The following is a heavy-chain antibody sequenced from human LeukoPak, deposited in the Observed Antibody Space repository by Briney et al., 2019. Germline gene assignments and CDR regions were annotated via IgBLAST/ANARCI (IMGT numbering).Heavy chain of an antibody. V-gene: IGHV3-33*08. Sequence: GGSLRLSCAASGFTFSSYAMSWVRQAPGKGLEWVAVIWSDGSDKYYADSVKGRFTISRDNSKNTLYLQMNSLRAEDTAVYYCARVYNTNYAYFDYWGQGTLVTVSS. J-gene: IGHJ4*02. D-gene: IGHD5-24*01. CDR3: ARVYNTNYAYFDY. CDR1: GFTFSSYA. CDR2: IWSDGSDK.